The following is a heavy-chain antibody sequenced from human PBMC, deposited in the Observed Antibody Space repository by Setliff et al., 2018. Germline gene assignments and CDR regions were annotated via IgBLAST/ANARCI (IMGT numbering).Heavy chain of an antibody. D-gene: IGHD3-16*02. Sequence: SETLSLTFAVYGGSFSGYYWSWIRQPPGKGLEWIGEINHSGSTNYNPSLKSRVTISVDTSKNQFSLKLSSVTAADTAVYYCARVTMITFGGVIGSIDYWGQGTLVTVSS. CDR3: ARVTMITFGGVIGSIDY. J-gene: IGHJ4*02. CDR1: GGSFSGYY. V-gene: IGHV4-34*01. CDR2: INHSGST.